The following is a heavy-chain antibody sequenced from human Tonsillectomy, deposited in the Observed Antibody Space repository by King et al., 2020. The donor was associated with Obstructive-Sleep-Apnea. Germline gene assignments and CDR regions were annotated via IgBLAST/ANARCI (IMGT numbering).Heavy chain of an antibody. Sequence: VQLVESGGGVVQPGRSLRLSCAASGFTFDTYAMHWVRQAPGKGLEPFSGISYYGTIKYYSDSVKGRFTISRDNPKNTLYLQMNSLRPDDTAVYYCARGFLQWMPRCGMDVWGQGTTVTVSS. J-gene: IGHJ6*02. CDR1: GFTFDTYA. CDR3: ARGFLQWMPRCGMDV. V-gene: IGHV3-30*04. D-gene: IGHD3-3*01. CDR2: ISYYGTIK.